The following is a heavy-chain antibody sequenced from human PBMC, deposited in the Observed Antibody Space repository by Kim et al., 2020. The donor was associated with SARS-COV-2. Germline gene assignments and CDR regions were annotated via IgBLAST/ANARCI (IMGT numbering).Heavy chain of an antibody. J-gene: IGHJ5*02. D-gene: IGHD1-26*01. CDR1: GFSFSDST. CDR3: TRNSPLLFGFDP. CDR2: IRTKANKYAT. Sequence: GGSLRLSCAASGFSFSDSTLYWVRQASGKGLEWLGRIRTKANKYATAYAESVKGTFTTSRDDSKNTAYLQMNSLKTEDTAMYYCTRNSPLLFGFDPWGQGTLVTVSS. V-gene: IGHV3-73*01.